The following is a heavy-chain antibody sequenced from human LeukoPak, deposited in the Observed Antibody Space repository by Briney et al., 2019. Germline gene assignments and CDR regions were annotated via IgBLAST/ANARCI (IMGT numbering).Heavy chain of an antibody. Sequence: SVKVSCKASGGTFSSYAISWVRQAPGQGLEWMGRIIPIFGTANYAQKFQGRVTITTDGSTSTAYMELSSLRSEDTAVYYCASRITGDFRRYYYYYMDVWGKGTTVTVSS. CDR1: GGTFSSYA. J-gene: IGHJ6*03. CDR3: ASRITGDFRRYYYYYMDV. D-gene: IGHD2-21*02. CDR2: IIPIFGTA. V-gene: IGHV1-69*05.